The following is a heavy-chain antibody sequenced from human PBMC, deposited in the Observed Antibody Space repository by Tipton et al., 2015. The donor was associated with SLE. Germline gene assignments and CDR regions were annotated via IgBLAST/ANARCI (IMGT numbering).Heavy chain of an antibody. CDR3: ARGSSGYYERFFEY. J-gene: IGHJ4*02. Sequence: TLSLTCAVYGGSFRGYYWSWIRQPPGKGLEWIGEINHSGSTNCNPSLKSRVTKSVDTSKNQFSLKLSSVTAADTAMYYCARGSSGYYERFFEYWGQGTLVTVSS. V-gene: IGHV4-34*01. CDR2: INHSGST. CDR1: GGSFRGYY. D-gene: IGHD3-22*01.